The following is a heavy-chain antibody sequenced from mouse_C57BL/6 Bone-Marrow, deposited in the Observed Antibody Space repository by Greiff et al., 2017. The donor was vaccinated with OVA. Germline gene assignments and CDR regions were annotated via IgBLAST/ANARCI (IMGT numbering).Heavy chain of an antibody. D-gene: IGHD1-1*01. V-gene: IGHV5-4*01. Sequence: EVKLVESGGGLVKPGGSLKLSCAASGFTFSSYAMSWVRQTPEKRLEWVATISDGGSYTYYPDNVKGRFTISRDNAKNNLYLQMSHLKSEDTAMYYCARDPLFYYGSRPLAMDYWGQGTSVTVSS. CDR1: GFTFSSYA. CDR2: ISDGGSYT. J-gene: IGHJ4*01. CDR3: ARDPLFYYGSRPLAMDY.